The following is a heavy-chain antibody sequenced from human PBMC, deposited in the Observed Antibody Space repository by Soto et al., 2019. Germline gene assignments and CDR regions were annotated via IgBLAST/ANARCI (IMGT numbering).Heavy chain of an antibody. CDR1: GYTFTGYY. CDR3: ARDPQQLSQIRVYYYYGMDV. CDR2: INPNSGGT. D-gene: IGHD6-13*01. J-gene: IGHJ6*02. V-gene: IGHV1-2*02. Sequence: QVQLVQSGAEVKKPGASVKVSCKASGYTFTGYYMHWVRQAPGQGLEWMGWINPNSGGTNYAQKFQGRVTMTRDTSIITAYMELSRLRSDDTAVYYCARDPQQLSQIRVYYYYGMDVWGQGTTVTVSS.